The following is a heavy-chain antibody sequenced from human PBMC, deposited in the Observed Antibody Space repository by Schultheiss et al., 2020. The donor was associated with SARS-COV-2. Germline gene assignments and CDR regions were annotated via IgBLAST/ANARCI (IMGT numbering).Heavy chain of an antibody. D-gene: IGHD1-26*01. CDR2: IYYSGST. Sequence: SETLSLTCTVSGGSISSSSYYWGWIRQPPGKGLEWIGSIYYSGSTYYNPSLKSRVTISVDTSKNQFSLKLSSVTAADTAVYYCARHRGATYTSNWFDPWGQGTLVTVS. CDR3: ARHRGATYTSNWFDP. J-gene: IGHJ5*02. V-gene: IGHV4-39*01. CDR1: GGSISSSSYY.